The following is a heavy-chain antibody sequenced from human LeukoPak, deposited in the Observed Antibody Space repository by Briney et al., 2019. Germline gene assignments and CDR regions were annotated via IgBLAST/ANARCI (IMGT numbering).Heavy chain of an antibody. V-gene: IGHV4-61*01. CDR2: IYYSGST. D-gene: IGHD3-10*01. Sequence: SETLSLTCTVSGVSVSSGSYYWSWIRQPPGKGLEWIGYIYYSGSTNYNPSLKSRVTISLDTSKNQFSLKLNSVTAADTAVYYCARGDKSRVISGNWGQGTLVTVSS. J-gene: IGHJ4*02. CDR1: GVSVSSGSYY. CDR3: ARGDKSRVISGN.